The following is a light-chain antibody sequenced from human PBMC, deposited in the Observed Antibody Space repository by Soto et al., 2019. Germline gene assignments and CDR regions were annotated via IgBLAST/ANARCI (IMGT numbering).Light chain of an antibody. Sequence: QSVLTQPASVSGSPGQSITISCTGTSSDVGGYKYVSWYQQHPDKAPKLIIFEVSNRPSGISSRFSGSKSGNTASLTISGLQAEDEADYYCFSYRSTGILLFGGGTKLTVL. CDR2: EVS. J-gene: IGLJ2*01. CDR3: FSYRSTGILL. CDR1: SSDVGGYKY. V-gene: IGLV2-14*01.